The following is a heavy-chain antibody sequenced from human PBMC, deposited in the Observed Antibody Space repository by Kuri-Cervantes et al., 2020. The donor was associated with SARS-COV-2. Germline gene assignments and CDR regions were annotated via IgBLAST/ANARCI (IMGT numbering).Heavy chain of an antibody. CDR2: IWYDGSNK. CDR3: ATEGGIDDPFDY. V-gene: IGHV3-33*01. CDR1: GFTFSSYG. J-gene: IGHJ4*02. D-gene: IGHD3-3*01. Sequence: SLKISCAASGFTFSSYGMHWVRQAPGKGLEWVAVIWYDGSNKYYADSVKGRFTISRDNSKNTLHLQMNSLRAEDTAVYYCATEGGIDDPFDYWGQGTLVTVSS.